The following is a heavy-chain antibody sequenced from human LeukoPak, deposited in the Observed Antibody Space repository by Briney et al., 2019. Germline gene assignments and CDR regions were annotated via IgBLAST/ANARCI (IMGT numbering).Heavy chain of an antibody. CDR2: IYYSGST. D-gene: IGHD6-13*01. V-gene: IGHV4-39*01. CDR1: GGSISSSSYY. J-gene: IGHJ6*03. CDR3: ARQAYSSSWYVVDGYYYMDV. Sequence: SETLSLTCTVSGGSISSSSYYWGWIRQPPGKGLEWIGSIYYSGSTYYNPSLKSRVTISVDTSKNQFSLKLSSVTAADTAVYYCARQAYSSSWYVVDGYYYMDVWGKGTTVTVSS.